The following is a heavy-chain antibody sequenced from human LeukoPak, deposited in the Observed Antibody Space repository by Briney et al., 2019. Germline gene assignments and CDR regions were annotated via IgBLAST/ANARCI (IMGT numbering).Heavy chain of an antibody. J-gene: IGHJ6*03. Sequence: PGGSLRLSCAASGLTFSNYWMSWVRQAPGKGLEWVANIKEDGSAKYYVDSVKGRFTISRDNAKNSLYLQMNSLRAEDTAVYYCATEVYYYMDVWGKGTTVTFSS. CDR1: GLTFSNYW. CDR2: IKEDGSAK. CDR3: ATEVYYYMDV. V-gene: IGHV3-7*01.